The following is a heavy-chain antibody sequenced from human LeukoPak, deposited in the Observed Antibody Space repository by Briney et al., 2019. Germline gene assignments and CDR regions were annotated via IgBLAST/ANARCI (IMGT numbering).Heavy chain of an antibody. Sequence: GGSLRLSGVASGLTLSNYATTWVRKAPGKGLKYVSSIGSGGYRFYGGSVKGRFSISRDNSQNTVYLQMNSLRGEDTAIYFCATKLPDASSYFDFWGQGILVTVSS. D-gene: IGHD6-6*01. J-gene: IGHJ4*02. CDR1: GLTLSNYA. CDR3: ATKLPDASSYFDF. CDR2: IGSGGYR. V-gene: IGHV3-23*01.